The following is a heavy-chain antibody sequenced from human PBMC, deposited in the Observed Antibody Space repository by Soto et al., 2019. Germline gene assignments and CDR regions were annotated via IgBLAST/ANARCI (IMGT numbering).Heavy chain of an antibody. Sequence: EVQVVESGGGLVQPGGSLRLSCSFTFSMYSMNWVRQAPGKGLEWVASISSGGSYIKYADSVKGRFTISRDNAKNSVSLQMNSLRVDDTAVYFCTRDQGGSYDSWFDPWGQGTLVTVFS. J-gene: IGHJ5*02. CDR2: ISSGGSYI. D-gene: IGHD1-26*01. CDR3: TRDQGGSYDSWFDP. V-gene: IGHV3-21*01. CDR1: FTFSMYS.